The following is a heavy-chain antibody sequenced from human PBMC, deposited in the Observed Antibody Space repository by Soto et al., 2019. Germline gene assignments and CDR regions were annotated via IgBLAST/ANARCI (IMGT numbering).Heavy chain of an antibody. J-gene: IGHJ4*02. D-gene: IGHD6-13*01. V-gene: IGHV4-59*01. CDR3: ARGSAAGTKSPFDY. CDR1: GGSISGYY. Sequence: VQLQESGPGLVKPSETLSLTCTVSGGSISGYYWSWIRQSPGKGLEWIGYIHYSGSTNYNLSLKSRVTISVDTSKNQLSLKLSSVTAADTAVYYCARGSAAGTKSPFDYWGQGTLVTVSS. CDR2: IHYSGST.